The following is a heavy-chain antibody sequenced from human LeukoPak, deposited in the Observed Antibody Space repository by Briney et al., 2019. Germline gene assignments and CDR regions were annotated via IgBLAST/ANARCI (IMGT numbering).Heavy chain of an antibody. J-gene: IGHJ4*02. CDR2: ISSSNSYL. D-gene: IGHD3-22*01. CDR1: GFTFSSYS. CDR3: ARAVDYYDSSGYYRPYFDY. Sequence: GGSLRLSCAASGFTFSSYSMNWVRQAPGKGLEWVSSISSSNSYLYYADSVKGRFTLSRDNAKNSLYLQMNSLRAEDTAVYYCARAVDYYDSSGYYRPYFDYWGQGTLITVSS. V-gene: IGHV3-21*01.